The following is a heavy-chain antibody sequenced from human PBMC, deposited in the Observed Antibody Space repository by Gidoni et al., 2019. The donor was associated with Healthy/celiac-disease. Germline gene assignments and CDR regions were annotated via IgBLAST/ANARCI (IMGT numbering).Heavy chain of an antibody. CDR2: ISSNGGST. Sequence: EVQLVESGGGLVQPGGSLRLSCAASGFTFSSYAMHWVRQAPGKGLEYVSAISSNGGSTYYANSVKGSFTISRDNSKNTLYLQMGSLRAEDMAVYYCARDGVGPHGDPPFFDYWGQGTLVTVSS. CDR1: GFTFSSYA. J-gene: IGHJ4*02. D-gene: IGHD4-17*01. CDR3: ARDGVGPHGDPPFFDY. V-gene: IGHV3-64*01.